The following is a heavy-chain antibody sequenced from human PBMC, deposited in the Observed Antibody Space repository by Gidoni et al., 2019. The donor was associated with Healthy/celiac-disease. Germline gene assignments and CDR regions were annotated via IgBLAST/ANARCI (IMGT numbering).Heavy chain of an antibody. V-gene: IGHV3-23*01. J-gene: IGHJ4*02. CDR2: ISGSGGST. Sequence: EVQLFESGGGLVQPGGSLRLSCAASGFTFSSYAMSWVRQAPGKGLEWVSAISGSGGSTYYADSVKGRFTISRDNSKNTLYLQMNSLRAEDTAVYYCAKDHRHGSGSYYSRLYTTFDYWGQGTLVTVSS. D-gene: IGHD3-10*01. CDR3: AKDHRHGSGSYYSRLYTTFDY. CDR1: GFTFSSYA.